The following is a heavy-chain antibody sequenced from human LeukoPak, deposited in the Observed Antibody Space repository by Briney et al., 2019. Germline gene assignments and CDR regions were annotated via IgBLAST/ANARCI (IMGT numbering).Heavy chain of an antibody. J-gene: IGHJ4*02. CDR1: GFTFSKSW. D-gene: IGHD6-19*01. CDR3: ATKQWLAPPPDS. V-gene: IGHV3-74*01. CDR2: INTDGTVT. Sequence: PGGSLRPSCAASGFTFSKSWMLWVRQAPGKGLESVSRINTDGTVTTYADSVKGRFTVSRDNADNTMFLQMNSVRDEDTAVYYCATKQWLAPPPDSWGQGTPVTVSS.